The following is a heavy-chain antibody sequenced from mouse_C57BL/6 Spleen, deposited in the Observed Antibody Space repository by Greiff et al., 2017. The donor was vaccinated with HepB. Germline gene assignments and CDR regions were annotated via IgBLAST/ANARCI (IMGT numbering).Heavy chain of an antibody. Sequence: QVQLQQPGTELVKPGASVKLSCKASGYTFTSYWMHWVKQRPGQGLEWIGNINPSNGGTNYNEKFKSKATLTVDKSSSTAYMQLSSLNSEDSAVYYSARLTHYGSSPFAYWGQGTLVTVSA. CDR2: INPSNGGT. J-gene: IGHJ3*01. D-gene: IGHD1-1*01. CDR1: GYTFTSYW. V-gene: IGHV1-53*01. CDR3: ARLTHYGSSPFAY.